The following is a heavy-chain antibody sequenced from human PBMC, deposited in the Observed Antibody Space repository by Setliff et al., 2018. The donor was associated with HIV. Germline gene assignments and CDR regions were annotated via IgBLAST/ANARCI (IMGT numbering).Heavy chain of an antibody. CDR1: GYIFSSYG. CDR3: ARDREACDWYFDL. CDR2: ISAYNGNI. J-gene: IGHJ2*01. Sequence: ASVKVSCKASGYIFSSYGISWVRQAPGQGLEWMGWISAYNGNINYAQKFQGRVTMTTDTSTSTAHMELRSLRSDDTAVYYCARDREACDWYFDLWGRGTLVTVSS. D-gene: IGHD3-10*01. V-gene: IGHV1-18*01.